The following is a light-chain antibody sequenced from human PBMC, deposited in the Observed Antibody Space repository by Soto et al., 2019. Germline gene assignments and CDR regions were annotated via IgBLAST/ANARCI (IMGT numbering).Light chain of an antibody. CDR2: GAS. V-gene: IGKV3-20*01. CDR3: QRYGSSPPFT. CDR1: QSVSSSY. J-gene: IGKJ5*01. Sequence: EIVLTQSPGTLSLSPGARATLSCRASQSVSSSYLAWYQQKPGQPPRLLIYGASRRATGIPDRFSVSGSGNEFTLTIRRVEPDDFAVYCRQRYGSSPPFTFGHGTRLEIK.